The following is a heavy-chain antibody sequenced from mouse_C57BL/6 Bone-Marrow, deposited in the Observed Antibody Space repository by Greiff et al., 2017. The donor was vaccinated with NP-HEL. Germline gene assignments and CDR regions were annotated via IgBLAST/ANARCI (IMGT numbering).Heavy chain of an antibody. Sequence: QVQLKESGPGLVPPSYCLALPCTFSFFSFPLSFFPFFLPSPFPVLAWLVVIWSGVITDYNAAYISRLSISKDNSKSQVFFKMNSLQADDTAIYYCARANFDYWGQGTTLTVSS. J-gene: IGHJ2*01. CDR2: IWSGVIT. V-gene: IGHV2-2*01. CDR1: FFSFPLSF. CDR3: ARANFDY.